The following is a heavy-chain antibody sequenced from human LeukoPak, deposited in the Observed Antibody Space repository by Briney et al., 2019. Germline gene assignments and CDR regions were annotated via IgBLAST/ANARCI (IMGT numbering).Heavy chain of an antibody. CDR1: GGSFSAYY. CDR3: ASRETATKGFDS. J-gene: IGHJ4*02. CDR2: INHSGST. Sequence: PSETLSLTCAVYGGSFSAYYWSWIRQPPAKGLEWMGEINHSGSTNYNPSLKSPVTISVDTSKNQFSLKLSSVTAADTAVYYCASRETATKGFDSWGQGTLVTVSS. V-gene: IGHV4-34*01. D-gene: IGHD2-21*02.